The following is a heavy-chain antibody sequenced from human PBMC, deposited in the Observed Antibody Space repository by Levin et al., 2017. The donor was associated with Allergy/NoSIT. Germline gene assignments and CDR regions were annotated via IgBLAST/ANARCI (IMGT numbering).Heavy chain of an antibody. CDR3: ARDRASVNDY. J-gene: IGHJ4*02. Sequence: GGSLRLSCAASGFTFISYEMNWVRQAPGKGLEWVSYISSSGSTIYYADSVKGRFTISRDNAKNSLYLQMHSLRAEDTAVYYCARDRASVNDYWGQGTLVTVSS. CDR1: GFTFISYE. CDR2: ISSSGSTI. V-gene: IGHV3-48*03.